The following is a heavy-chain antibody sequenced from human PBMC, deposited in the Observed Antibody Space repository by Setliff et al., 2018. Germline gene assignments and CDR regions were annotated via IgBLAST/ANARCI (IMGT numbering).Heavy chain of an antibody. V-gene: IGHV1-8*02. Sequence: VKVSCKASGYTFTSYDINWVRQATGQGLEWMGWMNPNSGNTGYAQKFQGRVTMTRNTSISTAYMELSSLRSEDTAVYYCARGGDTAMVNPDYYYYYYMDVWGKGTTVTVSS. J-gene: IGHJ6*03. CDR2: MNPNSGNT. D-gene: IGHD5-18*01. CDR3: ARGGDTAMVNPDYYYYYYMDV. CDR1: GYTFTSYD.